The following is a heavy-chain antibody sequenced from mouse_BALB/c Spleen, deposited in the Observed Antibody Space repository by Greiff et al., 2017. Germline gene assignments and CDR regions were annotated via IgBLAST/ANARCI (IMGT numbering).Heavy chain of an antibody. J-gene: IGHJ4*01. Sequence: VQLQQSGAELVRPGTSAKVSCKAPGYAFTYLLLEWVKQRPGQGLEGIGVINPGSGGTNYNEKFKGKATLTADKSSSTAYMQLSSLTSDDSAVYFCASRDYYAMDYWGQGTSVTVSS. CDR2: INPGSGGT. V-gene: IGHV1-54*01. D-gene: IGHD3-1*01. CDR1: GYAFTYLL. CDR3: ASRDYYAMDY.